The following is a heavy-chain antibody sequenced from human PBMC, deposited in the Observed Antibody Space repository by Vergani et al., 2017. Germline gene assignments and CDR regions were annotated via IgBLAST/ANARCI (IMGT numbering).Heavy chain of an antibody. V-gene: IGHV3-49*04. Sequence: EVQLLESGGGLVQPGGSLRLSCAASGFTFGDYAMSWVRQAPGKGLEWVGFIRSKAYGGTTEYAASVKGRFTISRDDSKSIAYLQMNSLKTEDTAVYYCAKTSIAAPPAYFDYWGQGTLVTVSS. J-gene: IGHJ4*02. D-gene: IGHD6-6*01. CDR1: GFTFGDYA. CDR2: IRSKAYGGTT. CDR3: AKTSIAAPPAYFDY.